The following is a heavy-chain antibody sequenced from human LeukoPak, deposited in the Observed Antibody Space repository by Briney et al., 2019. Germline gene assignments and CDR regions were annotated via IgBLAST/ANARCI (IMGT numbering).Heavy chain of an antibody. Sequence: GGSLRLSCAASGFTFSDYAMHWVRQAPGGGLEWVAVVSYGGNNQYYARSVKGRFAISRDNSRDTLYLHMNSLRAEDTAVYYCARGSSARLIEVVVNIDYWGQGILVNVSS. CDR2: VSYGGNNQ. V-gene: IGHV3-30*01. CDR3: ARGSSARLIEVVVNIDY. J-gene: IGHJ4*02. D-gene: IGHD3-22*01. CDR1: GFTFSDYA.